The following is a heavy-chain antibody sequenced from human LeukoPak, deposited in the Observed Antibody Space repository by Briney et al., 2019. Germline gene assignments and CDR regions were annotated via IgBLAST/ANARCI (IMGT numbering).Heavy chain of an antibody. CDR2: INPSGGST. D-gene: IGHD3-22*01. CDR1: GYTFTSYY. CDR3: ARAQAPYYYDSSGSYDAFDI. Sequence: ASVKVSCKASGYTFTSYYMHWVRQAPGQGPEWVGIINPSGGSTSYAQKFQGRVTMTRDTSTSTVYMELSSLRSEDTAVYHCARAQAPYYYDSSGSYDAFDIWGQGTMVTVSS. V-gene: IGHV1-46*01. J-gene: IGHJ3*02.